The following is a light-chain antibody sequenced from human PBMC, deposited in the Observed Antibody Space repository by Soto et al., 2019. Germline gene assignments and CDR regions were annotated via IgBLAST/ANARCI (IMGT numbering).Light chain of an antibody. V-gene: IGKV3-20*01. Sequence: ELVLTQSPVALSLSSGERATLSCRASQSVSSTLLTWYQQKPGQAPRLLIYGVSSRATGIPDRFSGSGSGTDFTLTISRVEPEDFAVYFCQHYGDSSWTFGQGSRVEFK. CDR2: GVS. CDR1: QSVSSTL. CDR3: QHYGDSSWT. J-gene: IGKJ1*01.